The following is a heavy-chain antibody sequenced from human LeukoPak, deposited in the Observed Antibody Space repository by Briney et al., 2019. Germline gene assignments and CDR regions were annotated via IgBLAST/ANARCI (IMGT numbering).Heavy chain of an antibody. CDR3: ARVGLQYYYYYYMDV. CDR1: GYTFTSYD. CDR2: MNPNSGNT. Sequence: GASVKVSCKASGYTFTSYDINWVRQATGQGLEWMGWMNPNSGNTVYAQKFQGRVTMTMNTSLSTAYMELSSLRSEDTAVYYCARVGLQYYYYYYMDVWGKGTTVTVSS. V-gene: IGHV1-8*01. J-gene: IGHJ6*03.